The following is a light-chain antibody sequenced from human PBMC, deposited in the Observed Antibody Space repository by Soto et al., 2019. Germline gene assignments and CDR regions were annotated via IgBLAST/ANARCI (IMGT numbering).Light chain of an antibody. J-gene: IGKJ5*01. CDR1: QSVSSSY. Sequence: EIVLTQSPGTLSLSPGERATLSCRASQSVSSSYLACYQQKPGQAPRLLIYGASSRATGIPDRFSSSVSGTEFTLTISSLQSADFAVYYCQQYNNWPPITFGQGTRLEIK. CDR2: GAS. V-gene: IGKV3-20*01. CDR3: QQYNNWPPIT.